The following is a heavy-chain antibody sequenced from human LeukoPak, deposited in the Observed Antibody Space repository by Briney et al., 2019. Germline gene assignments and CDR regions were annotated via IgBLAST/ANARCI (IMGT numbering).Heavy chain of an antibody. CDR3: ARDRTIFGVPSPN. CDR1: GYSISSGYY. D-gene: IGHD3-3*01. V-gene: IGHV4-38-2*02. Sequence: SETLSLTCTVSGYSISSGYYWGWIRQPPGKGLEWIGSIYHSGTYYNPSLKSRVTISIDTSKNQFSLKLSSVTAADTAIYYCARDRTIFGVPSPNWGQGTLVTVSS. J-gene: IGHJ4*02. CDR2: IYHSGT.